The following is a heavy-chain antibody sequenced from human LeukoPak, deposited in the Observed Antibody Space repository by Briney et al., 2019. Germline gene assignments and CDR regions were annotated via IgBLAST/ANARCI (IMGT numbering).Heavy chain of an antibody. CDR3: AREAVTMVRGYNWFDP. CDR1: GGSISSYY. CDR2: IYYSGST. D-gene: IGHD3-10*01. V-gene: IGHV4-59*12. J-gene: IGHJ5*02. Sequence: SETLSLTCTVSGGSISSYYWSWIRQPPGKGLEWIGYIYYSGSTNYNPSLKSRVTISVDTSKNQFSLKLSSVTAADTAVYYCAREAVTMVRGYNWFDPWGQGTLVTVSS.